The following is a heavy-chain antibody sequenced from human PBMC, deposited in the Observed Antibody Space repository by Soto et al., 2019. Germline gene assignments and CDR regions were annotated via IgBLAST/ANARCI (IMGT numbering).Heavy chain of an antibody. CDR3: ARRSVIYNWFDP. J-gene: IGHJ5*02. V-gene: IGHV3-7*01. Sequence: GGSLRLSCAASGFTFSNYWMTWVRQAPGKGLEWVANIKQDGSEKYYVDSVKGRFTISRDNAKNSLYLQMNSLRVEDTAVYYCARRSVIYNWFDPWGQGTLVTVS. CDR1: GFTFSNYW. D-gene: IGHD3-16*02. CDR2: IKQDGSEK.